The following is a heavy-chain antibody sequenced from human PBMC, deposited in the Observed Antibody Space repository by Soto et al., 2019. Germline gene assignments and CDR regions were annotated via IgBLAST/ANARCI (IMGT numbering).Heavy chain of an antibody. CDR3: ARVQYSGYHFKLAFDI. J-gene: IGHJ3*02. CDR1: GYTFDNYA. D-gene: IGHD5-12*01. V-gene: IGHV1-3*01. CDR2: IHAGNGYT. Sequence: QVQLVQSGAQVKKPGASVKVSCQASGYTFDNYALHWVRQAPGRRLEWMGWIHAGNGYTKYSQSFQGRVTITRDPSASTVQMVVSSLRSEDTAVYFCARVQYSGYHFKLAFDIWGQGTMVTASS.